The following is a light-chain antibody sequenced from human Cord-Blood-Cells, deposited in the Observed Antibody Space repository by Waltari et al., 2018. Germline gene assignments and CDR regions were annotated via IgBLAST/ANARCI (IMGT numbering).Light chain of an antibody. V-gene: IGLV2-11*01. CDR2: DVS. Sequence: QSALTQPRSVSGSPGQSVTISCTGTSSDVGGYNYVPWYQQPPGKAPKLMIYDVSKRPSGVPDRFSGSKSGNTASLTISGLQAEDEADYYCCSYAGSYNVVFGGGTKLTVL. J-gene: IGLJ2*01. CDR1: SSDVGGYNY. CDR3: CSYAGSYNVV.